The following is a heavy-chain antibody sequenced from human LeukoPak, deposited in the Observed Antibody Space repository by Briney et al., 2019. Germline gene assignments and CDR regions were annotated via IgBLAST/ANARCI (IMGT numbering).Heavy chain of an antibody. CDR2: INPNSGGT. D-gene: IGHD3-22*01. Sequence: GASVKVSCKASGYTFTSYDINWVRQATGQGLEWMGWINPNSGGTNYAQKFQGRVAMTRDTSISTAYMDLSRLRSDDTAVYYCASGFMGYDRSGYYDDAFDIWGQGTMVTVSS. CDR3: ASGFMGYDRSGYYDDAFDI. V-gene: IGHV1-2*02. CDR1: GYTFTSYD. J-gene: IGHJ3*02.